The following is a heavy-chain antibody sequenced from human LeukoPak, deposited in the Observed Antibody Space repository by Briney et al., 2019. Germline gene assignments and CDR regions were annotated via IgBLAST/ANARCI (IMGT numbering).Heavy chain of an antibody. J-gene: IGHJ5*02. CDR2: VNHSGST. D-gene: IGHD4-23*01. Sequence: PSETLSLTCRVYGAAFIGSSWAGCRQPPGKGLEWIGEVNHSGSTNYNPSLKSRVTISVDTSKSQFSLKLSSVTAADTAVYYCARGQDGGKQIWFDPWGKGTLVTVSS. CDR3: ARGQDGGKQIWFDP. V-gene: IGHV4-34*01. CDR1: GAAFIGSS.